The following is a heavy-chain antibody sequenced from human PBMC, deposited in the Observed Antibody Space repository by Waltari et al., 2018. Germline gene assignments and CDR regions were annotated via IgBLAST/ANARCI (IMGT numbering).Heavy chain of an antibody. D-gene: IGHD4-4*01. CDR1: GYTFTSYY. V-gene: IGHV1-46*01. CDR3: ARDIEGTTVTPEDY. Sequence: QVQLVQSGAEVKKPGASVKVSCKASGYTFTSYYSHWVRQAPGTGLEGMGRTNPSGGSTSYAQKFQGRVTMTMDTSTSTVYMELSSLRSEDTAVYYCARDIEGTTVTPEDYWGQGTLVTVSS. CDR2: TNPSGGST. J-gene: IGHJ4*02.